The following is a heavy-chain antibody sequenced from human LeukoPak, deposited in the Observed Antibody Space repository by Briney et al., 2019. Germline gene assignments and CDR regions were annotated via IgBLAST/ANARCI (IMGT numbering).Heavy chain of an antibody. V-gene: IGHV3-23*01. CDR3: AKDLATVTNVFATDGMDV. CDR2: ISGSGGST. J-gene: IGHJ6*02. Sequence: PGGSLRLSCAASGFNFRSYAMSWVGPAPGKGLEWVSAISGSGGSTYSAASVKGRFTISRDNSKTTLYLQMNSLRAEDTPVYYSAKDLATVTNVFATDGMDVWGQGTTGTVS. CDR1: GFNFRSYA. D-gene: IGHD4-11*01.